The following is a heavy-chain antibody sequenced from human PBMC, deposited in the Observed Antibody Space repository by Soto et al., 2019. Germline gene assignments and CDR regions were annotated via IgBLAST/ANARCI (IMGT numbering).Heavy chain of an antibody. CDR2: ITPMFGTP. CDR3: ARDGTLYDSRAYYYLY. Sequence: ASVKVSCKASGYTFTSYYMHWVRQAPGQGLEWMGGITPMFGTPNYAQKFRGRVTITADESTSTAYMELSSLRSEDTAMYFCARDGTLYDSRAYYYLYWGQGTLVTVSS. CDR1: GYTFTSYY. J-gene: IGHJ4*02. D-gene: IGHD3-22*01. V-gene: IGHV1-69*13.